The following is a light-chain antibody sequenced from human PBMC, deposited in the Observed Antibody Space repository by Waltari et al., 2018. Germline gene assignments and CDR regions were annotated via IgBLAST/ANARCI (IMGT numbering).Light chain of an antibody. J-gene: IGKJ4*01. Sequence: DIQMTQSPSSLSASVGDRVTLTCRARQSISSYLNWYQQKPGKAPQLLIYAASSLQSGVPSRFSGSGSGTDFTLTISSLQPEDFATYYCQQSYSTPLTFGGGTKVEIK. CDR2: AAS. CDR1: QSISSY. CDR3: QQSYSTPLT. V-gene: IGKV1-39*01.